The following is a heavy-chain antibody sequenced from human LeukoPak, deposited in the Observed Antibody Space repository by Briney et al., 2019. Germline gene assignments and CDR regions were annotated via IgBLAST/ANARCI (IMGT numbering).Heavy chain of an antibody. J-gene: IGHJ4*02. CDR1: GGSFSGYY. CDR3: ARVDHLQQQLASDY. CDR2: INHSGST. Sequence: PSETLSLTCAVYGGSFSGYYWSWIRQPPGKGLEWIGEINHSGSTNYNPSLKSRVTISVDTSKNQFSLKLSSVTAADTAVYYCARVDHLQQQLASDYWGQGTLVTVSS. D-gene: IGHD6-13*01. V-gene: IGHV4-34*01.